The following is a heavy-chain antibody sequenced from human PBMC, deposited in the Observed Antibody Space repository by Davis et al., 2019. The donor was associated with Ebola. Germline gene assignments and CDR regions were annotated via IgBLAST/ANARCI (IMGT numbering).Heavy chain of an antibody. V-gene: IGHV3-30*18. CDR3: AKADCSGGSCYSVDY. Sequence: PGGSLRLSCAASEFIFSHYGMHWVRQAPGKGLEWVAVISYDGSNKYYADSVKGRFTISRDNSKNTLYLQMNSLRAEDTAVYYCAKADCSGGSCYSVDYWGQGTLVTVSS. D-gene: IGHD2-15*01. CDR2: ISYDGSNK. CDR1: EFIFSHYG. J-gene: IGHJ4*02.